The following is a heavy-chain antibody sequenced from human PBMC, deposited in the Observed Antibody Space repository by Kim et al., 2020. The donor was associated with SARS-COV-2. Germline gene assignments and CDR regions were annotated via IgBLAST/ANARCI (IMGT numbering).Heavy chain of an antibody. V-gene: IGHV3-23*01. CDR3: MKGGWGWIWER. J-gene: IGHJ4*02. Sequence: GGSLRLSCTTSGFTFTGYAMSWVRQAPGKGLEWVSSIDGSDGTTYYVDSVKGRFTISRDNSRNTLYLQMNSLRADDTAVYYCMKGGWGWIWERWGQGTRVTVSS. CDR1: GFTFTGYA. D-gene: IGHD2-2*03. CDR2: IDGSDGTT.